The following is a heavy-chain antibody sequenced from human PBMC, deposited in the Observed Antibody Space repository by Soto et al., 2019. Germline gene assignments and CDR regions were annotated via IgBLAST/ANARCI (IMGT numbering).Heavy chain of an antibody. D-gene: IGHD6-25*01. V-gene: IGHV4-59*01. J-gene: IGHJ4*02. CDR2: TYHRGST. CDR3: ARIGGYHGPLDY. CDR1: GVSISSYF. Sequence: QVQLQESGPGLVKPSETLSLTCSVSGVSISSYFWSWIRQAPGRGLEWIGYTYHRGSTNYSPSLKSRVAISLDTSENQFSLKVNSVTAADTAVYYCARIGGYHGPLDYWVQGTPVTVSS.